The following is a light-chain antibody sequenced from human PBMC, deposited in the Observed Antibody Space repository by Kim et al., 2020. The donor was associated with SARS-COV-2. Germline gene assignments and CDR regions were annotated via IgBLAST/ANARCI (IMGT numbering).Light chain of an antibody. CDR1: QSVGKNY. CDR2: DAS. Sequence: EIVLTQSPGTLSVSPGERAILSCRASQSVGKNYLAGYQQKPGQAPRLLIYDASTRATGTPDRFSGSVSGTDFTLTISRLEPEDFAVYHCHQYAASPLTFGGGTKVDIK. V-gene: IGKV3-20*01. CDR3: HQYAASPLT. J-gene: IGKJ4*01.